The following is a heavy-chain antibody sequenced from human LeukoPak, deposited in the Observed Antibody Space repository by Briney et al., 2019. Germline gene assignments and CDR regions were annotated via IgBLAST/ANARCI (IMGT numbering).Heavy chain of an antibody. J-gene: IGHJ4*02. CDR2: ITGGGGTT. Sequence: GGTLRLSCAASGFIFSNYGMTWVRQAPGKGLEWVSSITGGGGTTYYADSVKGRFTISRDNSKNTLYLQMNSLRAEDTAVYYCAKATVSSSWYYFDYWGQGTLVTVS. D-gene: IGHD6-13*01. CDR1: GFIFSNYG. CDR3: AKATVSSSWYYFDY. V-gene: IGHV3-23*01.